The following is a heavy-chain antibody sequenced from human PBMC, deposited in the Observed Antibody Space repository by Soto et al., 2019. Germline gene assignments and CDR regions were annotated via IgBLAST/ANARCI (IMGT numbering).Heavy chain of an antibody. CDR1: GYTFTSYA. CDR2: INAGNGNT. J-gene: IGHJ4*02. CDR3: ARDLGGWPDY. Sequence: QVPLVQSGAEVKKPGASVKVSCKASGYTFTSYAMHWVRQAPGQRLEWMGWINAGNGNTKYSQKFQVRVTITKDTSATTAYMELSSLRSEDTAVYYCARDLGGWPDYWGQGTLVTVSS. V-gene: IGHV1-3*01. D-gene: IGHD2-15*01.